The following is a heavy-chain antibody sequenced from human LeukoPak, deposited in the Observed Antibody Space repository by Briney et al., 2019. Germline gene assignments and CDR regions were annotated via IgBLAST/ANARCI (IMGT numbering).Heavy chain of an antibody. D-gene: IGHD3-3*01. V-gene: IGHV3-30-3*01. J-gene: IGHJ4*02. CDR1: GFTFSTYA. CDR3: AREEWYYFDY. Sequence: GRSPRLSCAASGFTFSTYAIHWVRQAPGKGLEWVAVISYDGSNKYYADSVKGRFTISRDNSKNTVHLQMNSLRAEDTAVYYCAREEWYYFDYWGQGTLVTVSS. CDR2: ISYDGSNK.